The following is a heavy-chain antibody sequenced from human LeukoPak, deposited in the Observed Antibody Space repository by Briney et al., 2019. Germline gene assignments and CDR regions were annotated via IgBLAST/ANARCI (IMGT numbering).Heavy chain of an antibody. V-gene: IGHV4-39*01. Sequence: PSETLSLTCAVYGGSFSGYYWGWIRQPPGKGLEWIGSIYYSGSTYYNPSLKSRVTISVDTSKNQFSLKLSSVTAADTAVYYCGYRVKLWFVAGMDVWGQGTTVTVSS. CDR2: IYYSGST. CDR1: GGSFSGYY. CDR3: GYRVKLWFVAGMDV. D-gene: IGHD5-18*01. J-gene: IGHJ6*02.